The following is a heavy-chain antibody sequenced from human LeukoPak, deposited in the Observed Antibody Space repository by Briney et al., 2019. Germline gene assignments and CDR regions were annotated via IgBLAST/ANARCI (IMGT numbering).Heavy chain of an antibody. D-gene: IGHD3-10*01. CDR1: GFTFSSYA. Sequence: GGSLRLSCAASGFTFSSYAMSWVRQAPGKGLEWVSAISGSGGSTYYADSVKGRFTISRDNSKNTLYLQMNSLRAEDTAVYYCAKGRGYYGSGSLFDYWGQGTLVTVSS. CDR3: AKGRGYYGSGSLFDY. CDR2: ISGSGGST. V-gene: IGHV3-23*01. J-gene: IGHJ4*02.